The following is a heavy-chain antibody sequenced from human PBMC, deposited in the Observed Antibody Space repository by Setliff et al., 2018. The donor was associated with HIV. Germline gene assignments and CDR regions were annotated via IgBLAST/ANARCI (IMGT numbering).Heavy chain of an antibody. J-gene: IGHJ4*02. Sequence: SETLSLTCAVYGGSFSGHYWTWIRQPPGKGLEWIGEINHSGPSNFNPSLKSRLSISVDTSKNQLSLKLSSVTAADTAVYYCARHGWSGSYYYPFEYWGQGTLVTVSS. CDR3: ARHGWSGSYYYPFEY. CDR2: INHSGPS. V-gene: IGHV4-34*01. D-gene: IGHD1-26*01. CDR1: GGSFSGHY.